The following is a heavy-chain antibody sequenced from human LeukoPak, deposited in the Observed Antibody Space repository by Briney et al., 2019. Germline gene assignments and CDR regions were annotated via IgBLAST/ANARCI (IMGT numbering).Heavy chain of an antibody. Sequence: ASVKVSCKASGYTFTGYYMHWVRQAPGQGLEWMEWINPNSGGTNYAQKFQGRVTMTRDTSISTAYIELSRLRSDDTAVYYCASDRLRGYSGYDFDYWGQGTLVTVSS. D-gene: IGHD5-12*01. J-gene: IGHJ4*02. CDR2: INPNSGGT. CDR3: ASDRLRGYSGYDFDY. V-gene: IGHV1-2*02. CDR1: GYTFTGYY.